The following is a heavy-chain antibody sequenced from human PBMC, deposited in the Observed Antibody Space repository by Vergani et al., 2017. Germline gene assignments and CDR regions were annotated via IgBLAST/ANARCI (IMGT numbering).Heavy chain of an antibody. CDR2: IYPGDSDT. Sequence: EVQLVQSGAEVKKPGESLKISCKGSGYIFTSYWIGWVRQMPGKGLEWMGIIYPGDSDTRYSPSFQGQVTISADKSISTAYLQWSSLKASDTAMYYCARRAXYDSSGYYFDAFDIWGQGTMVTVSS. CDR1: GYIFTSYW. D-gene: IGHD3-22*01. CDR3: ARRAXYDSSGYYFDAFDI. V-gene: IGHV5-51*03. J-gene: IGHJ3*02.